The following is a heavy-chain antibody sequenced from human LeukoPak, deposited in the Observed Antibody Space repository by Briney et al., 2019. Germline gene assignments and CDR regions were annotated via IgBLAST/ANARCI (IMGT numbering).Heavy chain of an antibody. D-gene: IGHD6-13*01. CDR2: IYYSGST. Sequence: SETLSLTCAVSGVSISSGGYSWSWIRQPPGKGLEWIGYIYYSGSTYYNPSLKSRVTISLDTSKNQFSLKLSSVTAADTALYYCARASSTWTYYFDYWGQGTLVTVSS. CDR1: GVSISSGGYS. V-gene: IGHV4-30-4*07. CDR3: ARASSTWTYYFDY. J-gene: IGHJ4*02.